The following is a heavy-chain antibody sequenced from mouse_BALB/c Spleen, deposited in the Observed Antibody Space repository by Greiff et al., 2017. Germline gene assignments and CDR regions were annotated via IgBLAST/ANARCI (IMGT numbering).Heavy chain of an antibody. D-gene: IGHD1-1*01. V-gene: IGHV1-69*02. CDR2: IDPSDSET. Sequence: VQLQQPGAELVKPGAPVKLSCKASGYTFTSYWMNWVKQRPGRGLEWIGRIDPSDSETHYNQKFKDKATLTVDKSSSTAYIQLSSLTSEDSAVYYCAREKDYGSSPGAMDYWGQGTSVTVSS. CDR1: GYTFTSYW. J-gene: IGHJ4*01. CDR3: AREKDYGSSPGAMDY.